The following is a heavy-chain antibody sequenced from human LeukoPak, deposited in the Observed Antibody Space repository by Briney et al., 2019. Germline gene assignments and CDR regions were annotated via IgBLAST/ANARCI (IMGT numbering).Heavy chain of an antibody. CDR1: GGSFSGYY. CDR3: ARGLLRTRYYDILTGYPYFDY. Sequence: SETLSLTCAVYGGSFSGYYWSWIRQPPGKGLEWIGEINHSGSNNYNPSLKSLVTISVDTSKNQFSLKLSSVTAADTAVYYCARGLLRTRYYDILTGYPYFDYWGQGTLVTVSS. CDR2: INHSGSN. D-gene: IGHD3-9*01. J-gene: IGHJ4*02. V-gene: IGHV4-34*01.